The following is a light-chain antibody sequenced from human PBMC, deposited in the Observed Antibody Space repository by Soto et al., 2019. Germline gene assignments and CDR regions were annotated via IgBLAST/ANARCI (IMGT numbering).Light chain of an antibody. V-gene: IGKV3D-15*01. CDR3: QQYNNWPPIT. CDR1: QSVGSN. J-gene: IGKJ5*01. Sequence: EIVLTQSPDTLSVSPGEGVTLSCRASQSVGSNLAWYQQKPGQPPRLVISGASTRAPGIPARFSGSGSGTEFTLTISSLQSEDFAVYYCQQYNNWPPITFGQGTRLEIK. CDR2: GAS.